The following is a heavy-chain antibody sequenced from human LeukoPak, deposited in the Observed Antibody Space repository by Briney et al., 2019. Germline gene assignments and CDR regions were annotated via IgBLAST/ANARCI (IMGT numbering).Heavy chain of an antibody. CDR3: VRDGGVSGYDLLDY. Sequence: GGSLRLSCSASGLSFRVYWMSWVRQAPGMGRGWGANINEDGSASDYGVSVKGRFTISRDNAKNSLSLQMNSLRAEDTAVYYCVRDGGVSGYDLLDYWGQGTLVTVSS. J-gene: IGHJ4*02. CDR1: GLSFRVYW. CDR2: INEDGSAS. V-gene: IGHV3-7*01. D-gene: IGHD5-12*01.